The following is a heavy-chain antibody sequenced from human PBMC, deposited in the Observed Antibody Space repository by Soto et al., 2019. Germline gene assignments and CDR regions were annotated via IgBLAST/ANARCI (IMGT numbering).Heavy chain of an antibody. D-gene: IGHD5-12*01. J-gene: IGHJ4*02. CDR2: IYYSEST. V-gene: IGHV4-30-4*01. CDR1: GGSISSGDYY. CDR3: ARVGVATMGASSDY. Sequence: PSETLSLTCTVSGGSISSGDYYWSWIRQPPGKGLEWIGYIYYSESTYYNPSLKSRVTISLDTSKNQFSLNLSSVTAADTAVYYCARVGVATMGASSDYWGQGTLVTVSS.